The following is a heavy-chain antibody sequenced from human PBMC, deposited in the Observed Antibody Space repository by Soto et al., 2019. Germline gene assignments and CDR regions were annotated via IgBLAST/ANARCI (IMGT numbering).Heavy chain of an antibody. J-gene: IGHJ4*02. CDR3: ARVRYSSGWYEGYFDY. Sequence: ASVKVSCKASGYTFTSYGISWVRQAPGQGLEWMGWISAYNGNTNYAQKLQGRVTMTTDTSTSTAYMELRSLRSDDTAVYYCARVRYSSGWYEGYFDYWGQGTLVTVSS. CDR1: GYTFTSYG. V-gene: IGHV1-18*01. CDR2: ISAYNGNT. D-gene: IGHD6-19*01.